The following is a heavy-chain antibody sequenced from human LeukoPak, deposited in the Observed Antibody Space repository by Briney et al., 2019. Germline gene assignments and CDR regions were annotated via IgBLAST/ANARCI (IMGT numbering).Heavy chain of an antibody. Sequence: SETLSLTCTVSGGSISGYYWHWIRQPPGMGLEWIGYINYSGSTDYKSSLKSRVTISVDTSNNQFSLNLRSVTAADTAVYYCAREYSSFEYWGQGILVTVSS. J-gene: IGHJ4*02. CDR2: INYSGST. CDR3: AREYSSFEY. D-gene: IGHD3-22*01. V-gene: IGHV4-59*01. CDR1: GGSISGYY.